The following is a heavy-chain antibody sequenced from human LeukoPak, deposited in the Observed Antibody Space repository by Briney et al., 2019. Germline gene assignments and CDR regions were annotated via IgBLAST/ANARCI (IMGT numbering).Heavy chain of an antibody. J-gene: IGHJ4*02. CDR1: GRPISSYY. V-gene: IGHV4-59*01. Sequence: KASETLSLTCTVSGRPISSYYWSWIRQPPGKGVEWIGYIYYSGSTNYNPSLKSRVTISVDTSKNQFSLKLSSVTAADTAVYYCARDPGGELAYFFDYWGQGTLVTVSS. CDR2: IYYSGST. D-gene: IGHD3-16*01. CDR3: ARDPGGELAYFFDY.